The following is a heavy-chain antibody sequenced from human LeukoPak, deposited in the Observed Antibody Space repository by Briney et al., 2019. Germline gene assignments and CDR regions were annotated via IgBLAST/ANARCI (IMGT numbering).Heavy chain of an antibody. CDR1: GFTFSSYS. J-gene: IGHJ4*02. CDR2: ISSSSSYI. D-gene: IGHD3-10*01. CDR3: ARDLSHSTMVRGETPPQYYFDY. Sequence: GGSLRLSCAASGFTFSSYSMNWVRQAPGKGLEWVSSISSSSSYIYYADSVKGRFTISRDNAKNSLYLQMNSLRAEDTAVYYCARDLSHSTMVRGETPPQYYFDYWGQGTLVTVSS. V-gene: IGHV3-21*01.